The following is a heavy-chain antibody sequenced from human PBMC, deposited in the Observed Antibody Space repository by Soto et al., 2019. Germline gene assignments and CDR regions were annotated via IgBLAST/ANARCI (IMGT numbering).Heavy chain of an antibody. J-gene: IGHJ4*02. D-gene: IGHD1-7*01. Sequence: QVQLVQSGAEVKKPGASVKVSCKASGYTFTSYAMHWVRQAPGQRLEWMGWINAGNGNTKYSQKFQGRVTITRDTSSSKAYMELSSLRSEDTAVYYCARDRRYNWNSTPDYWGQGTLVTVSS. V-gene: IGHV1-3*01. CDR2: INAGNGNT. CDR1: GYTFTSYA. CDR3: ARDRRYNWNSTPDY.